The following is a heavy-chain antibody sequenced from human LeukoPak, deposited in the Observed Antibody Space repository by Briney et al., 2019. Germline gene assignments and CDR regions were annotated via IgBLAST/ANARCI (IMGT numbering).Heavy chain of an antibody. CDR2: VSGSGAST. D-gene: IGHD2-15*01. Sequence: GGSLRLSCAASGFTFSSYAMTWVRQAPGKGLEWVSAVSGSGASTFYADSVKGRFTISRDNSRNTLYLQMNSLRAEDTAVYYCARDVVGGYCSDGGCYTGGDYWGQGTLVTVSS. V-gene: IGHV3-23*01. CDR3: ARDVVGGYCSDGGCYTGGDY. J-gene: IGHJ4*02. CDR1: GFTFSSYA.